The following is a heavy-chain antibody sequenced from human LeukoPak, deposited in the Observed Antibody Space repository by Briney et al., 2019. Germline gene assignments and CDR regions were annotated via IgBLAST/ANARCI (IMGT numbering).Heavy chain of an antibody. Sequence: PGGSLRLSCEASGFTFNSYWMSWVRQAPGKGLEWVADINEDGSTIYYVNSVKGRFTISRDNAKNSLSLQLNTLRAEDTAVYYCARWSYVSGTWFLDSWGQGAPVTVSS. CDR2: INEDGSTI. D-gene: IGHD3-10*01. V-gene: IGHV3-7*05. CDR3: ARWSYVSGTWFLDS. J-gene: IGHJ4*02. CDR1: GFTFNSYW.